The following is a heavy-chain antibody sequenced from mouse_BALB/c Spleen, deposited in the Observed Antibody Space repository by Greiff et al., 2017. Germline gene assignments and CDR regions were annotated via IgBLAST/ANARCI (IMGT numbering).Heavy chain of an antibody. CDR1: GFTFSSYA. CDR3: ARERHYYGYFDY. CDR2: ISSGGST. Sequence: EVQGVESGGGLVKPGGSLKLSCAASGFTFSSYAMSWVRQTPEKRLEWVASISSGGSTYYPDSVKGRFTISRDNARNILYLQMSSLRSEDTAMYYCARERHYYGYFDYWGQGTTLTVSS. D-gene: IGHD1-2*01. J-gene: IGHJ2*01. V-gene: IGHV5-6-5*01.